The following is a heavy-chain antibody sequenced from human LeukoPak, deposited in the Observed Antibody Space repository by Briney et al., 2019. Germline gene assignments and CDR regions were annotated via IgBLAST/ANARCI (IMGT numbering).Heavy chain of an antibody. CDR1: GFTFSRYA. V-gene: IGHV3-23*01. CDR3: ARDGYDILTGYYAYHFDY. Sequence: GGSLRLSCAASGFTFSRYAMSWVRQAPGKGLEWVSAISGSGGTTYYADSVKGRFTISRDNSKNTLYLQMNSLRVEDTALYYCARDGYDILTGYYAYHFDYWGQGTLVTVSS. D-gene: IGHD3-9*01. J-gene: IGHJ4*02. CDR2: ISGSGGTT.